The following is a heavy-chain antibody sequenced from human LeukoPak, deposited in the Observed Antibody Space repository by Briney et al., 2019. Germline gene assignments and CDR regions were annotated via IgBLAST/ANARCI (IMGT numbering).Heavy chain of an antibody. CDR1: GFTFSSYA. J-gene: IGHJ4*02. CDR2: ISGSGGST. CDR3: ATPGGITMIVTTVKTRDY. V-gene: IGHV3-23*01. D-gene: IGHD3-22*01. Sequence: GGSLRLSCAASGFTFSSYAMSWVRQAPGKGLEWVSAISGSGGSTYYADSVKGRFTISRDNSKNTLNLQMNSLRAEDTAVYYCATPGGITMIVTTVKTRDYWGQGTLVTVSS.